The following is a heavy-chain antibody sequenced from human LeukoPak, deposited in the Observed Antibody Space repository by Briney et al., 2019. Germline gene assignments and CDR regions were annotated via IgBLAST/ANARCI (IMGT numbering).Heavy chain of an antibody. V-gene: IGHV1-18*04. CDR1: GYTFTSYY. CDR3: ARSDREDSSGWYYFDC. J-gene: IGHJ4*02. D-gene: IGHD6-19*01. CDR2: ISAYNGNT. Sequence: ASVKVSCKASGYTFTSYYMHWVRQAPGQGLEWMGWISAYNGNTNYAQKLQGRVTMTTDTSTSTAYMELRSLRSDDTAVYYCARSDREDSSGWYYFDCWGQGTLVTVSS.